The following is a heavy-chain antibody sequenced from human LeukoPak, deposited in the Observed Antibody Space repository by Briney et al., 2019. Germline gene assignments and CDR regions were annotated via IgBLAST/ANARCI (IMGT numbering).Heavy chain of an antibody. CDR2: IYPGDSDT. CDR3: ARQDIAAAGTSYYYYGMDV. D-gene: IGHD6-13*01. J-gene: IGHJ6*02. Sequence: GESLKISCKGSGYSFTSYWIGWVRQMPGKGLEWMGIIYPGDSDTRYSPSFQGQVTISADKSISTAYLQWSSLKASDTAMYYCARQDIAAAGTSYYYYGMDVWGQGTTVTVSS. CDR1: GYSFTSYW. V-gene: IGHV5-51*01.